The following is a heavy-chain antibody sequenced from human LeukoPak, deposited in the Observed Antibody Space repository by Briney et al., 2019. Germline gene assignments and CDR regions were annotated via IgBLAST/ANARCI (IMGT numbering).Heavy chain of an antibody. V-gene: IGHV3-74*01. CDR3: ARVWYYYDSSGYYYFDY. CDR1: GFTFSSYW. J-gene: IGHJ4*02. D-gene: IGHD3-22*01. Sequence: GGSLRLSCPPSGFTFSSYWMQWVRPPPGRGLVWVSRIDSDGSSTSYADSAKGRFTLSRDNAKNTLYLQMNSLRAEDTAVYYCARVWYYYDSSGYYYFDYWGQRTLVTVSS. CDR2: IDSDGSST.